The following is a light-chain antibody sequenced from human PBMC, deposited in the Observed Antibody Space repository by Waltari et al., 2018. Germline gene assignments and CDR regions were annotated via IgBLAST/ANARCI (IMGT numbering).Light chain of an antibody. CDR2: WAP. CDR1: QSVLYNSNNKNY. CDR3: QQHYISRT. Sequence: DIVMTQSPNSLAVSLGERATINCKSSQSVLYNSNNKNYLAWYQQKPGQPPKLLIYWAPTRESGVPDRVSGSGSGTDFTLSISSLQAEDVAVYYCQQHYISRTFGQGTRVEIK. V-gene: IGKV4-1*01. J-gene: IGKJ1*01.